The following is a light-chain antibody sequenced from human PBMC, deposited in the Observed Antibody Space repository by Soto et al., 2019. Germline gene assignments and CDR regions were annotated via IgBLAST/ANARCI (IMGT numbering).Light chain of an antibody. J-gene: IGKJ1*01. V-gene: IGKV1-12*01. CDR2: KAS. CDR1: QDIXRW. CDR3: QQTYITIWT. Sequence: IQMTQSPPTLSASGGDSVTMPCRASQDIXRWLAWYQQGPGNAPNFLXVKASRLQRGGPSRFSGSGSGTDFTLTVTSLQPEYFANYYCQQTYITIWTFGQGTKVDI.